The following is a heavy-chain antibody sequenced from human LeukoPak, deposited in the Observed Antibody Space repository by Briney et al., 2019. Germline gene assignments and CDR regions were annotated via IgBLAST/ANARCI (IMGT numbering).Heavy chain of an antibody. CDR3: AIRHGGHFDY. V-gene: IGHV3-30*03. Sequence: GGSLRLSCAASGFTFSSYGMHWVRQAPGKGLEWGSVISFDGSNKYYADSVRGRFTISTDNSKNTLYLQMNSLRAEDTAVYYCAIRHGGHFDYWGQGTLVTVSS. CDR2: ISFDGSNK. J-gene: IGHJ4*02. CDR1: GFTFSSYG. D-gene: IGHD3-16*01.